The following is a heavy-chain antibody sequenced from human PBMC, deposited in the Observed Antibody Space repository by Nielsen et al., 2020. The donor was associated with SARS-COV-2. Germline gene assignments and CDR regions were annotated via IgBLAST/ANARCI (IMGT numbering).Heavy chain of an antibody. CDR3: AHRDPAMGIDY. Sequence: WIRQPPGKGLEWLALIYWDDDKRYSPSLKSRLTITKDTSKNQVVLAMTNMDPVDTATYYCAHRDPAMGIDYWGQGTLVTVSS. CDR2: IYWDDDK. J-gene: IGHJ4*02. D-gene: IGHD5-18*01. V-gene: IGHV2-5*02.